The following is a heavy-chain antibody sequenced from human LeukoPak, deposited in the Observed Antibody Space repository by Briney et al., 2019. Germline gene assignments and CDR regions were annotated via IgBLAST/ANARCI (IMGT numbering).Heavy chain of an antibody. CDR3: ASFQGLVDY. CDR1: GFTFSDHD. Sequence: GGSLRLSCAPSGFTFSDHDMDWVRQARGKGLEWVGRTINKANSYTTEYAASVKGRFTISRDDSKNSLYLQMNSLKTEDTAVYSCASFQGLVDYWGQGTLVTVSS. D-gene: IGHD3/OR15-3a*01. V-gene: IGHV3-72*01. CDR2: TINKANSYTT. J-gene: IGHJ4*02.